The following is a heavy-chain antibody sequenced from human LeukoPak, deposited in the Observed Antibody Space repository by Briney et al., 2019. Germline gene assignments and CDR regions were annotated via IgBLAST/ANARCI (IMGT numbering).Heavy chain of an antibody. V-gene: IGHV3-7*01. J-gene: IGHJ4*02. CDR3: ARTYPGIALAGTFDY. Sequence: GGSLRLSCAASGFSFSSYWMGWVRPAPGKGLEWVANINDGGSGKYYVDSLKGRFTISRDNAKNSLYLQMSSLRAEDTAMYYCARTYPGIALAGTFDYWGQGTLVTVSS. D-gene: IGHD6-19*01. CDR1: GFSFSSYW. CDR2: INDGGSGK.